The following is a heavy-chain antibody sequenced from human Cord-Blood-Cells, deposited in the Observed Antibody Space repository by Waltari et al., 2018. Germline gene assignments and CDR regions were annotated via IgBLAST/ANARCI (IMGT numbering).Heavy chain of an antibody. Sequence: EVQLVESGGGLVKPGGSLRLSCAASGFTFSNAWMSWVRPAPGKGLEWVGSIKSKTDGGTTDYAAPVKGRFTISRDDSKNTLYLQMNSLKTEDTAVYYCTTDIVVPAANAFDIWGQGTMVTVSS. V-gene: IGHV3-15*01. CDR2: IKSKTDGGTT. CDR3: TTDIVVPAANAFDI. D-gene: IGHD2-2*01. J-gene: IGHJ3*02. CDR1: GFTFSNAW.